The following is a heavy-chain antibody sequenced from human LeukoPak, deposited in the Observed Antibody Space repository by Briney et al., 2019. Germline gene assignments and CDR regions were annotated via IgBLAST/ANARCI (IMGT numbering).Heavy chain of an antibody. Sequence: SETLSLTCTVSGGPNSSCFLSWIRQPAGKGLEWVGRIYTSGSTNYNPSLKSRVTISADKSTNQFSLKLSSVTAADTAVYYCARDRFGDLNYFDYWGQGTLVTVSS. CDR2: IYTSGST. J-gene: IGHJ4*02. V-gene: IGHV4-4*07. D-gene: IGHD3-3*01. CDR3: ARDRFGDLNYFDY. CDR1: GGPNSSCF.